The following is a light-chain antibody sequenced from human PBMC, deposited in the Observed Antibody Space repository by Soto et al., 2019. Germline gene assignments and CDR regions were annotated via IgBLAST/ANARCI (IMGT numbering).Light chain of an antibody. J-gene: IGKJ5*01. CDR1: QGVSNW. V-gene: IGKV1-5*01. CDR2: HAS. CDR3: QQYNSYPLT. Sequence: DIQMTQSPSTLPGLVGDTVPVTCRASQGVSNWLAWYQQKPGKAPKLLIYHASTLESGVPSRFSGSGSGTEFTLTISSLQPDDFATYYCQQYNSYPLTFGQGTQVE.